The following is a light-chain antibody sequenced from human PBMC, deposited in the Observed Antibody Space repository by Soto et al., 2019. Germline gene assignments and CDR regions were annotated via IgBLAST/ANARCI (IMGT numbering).Light chain of an antibody. J-gene: IGKJ1*01. CDR3: QQYNSCPT. Sequence: DIQMTQSPSTLSASVGDRVTITCRASQSISSWLAWYQQKPGKAPKLLIYKASSIESGVPSRFSGSGAGTEFPRTISSLQPDDFATYYCQQYNSCPTFGQGTKVEIK. CDR2: KAS. CDR1: QSISSW. V-gene: IGKV1-5*03.